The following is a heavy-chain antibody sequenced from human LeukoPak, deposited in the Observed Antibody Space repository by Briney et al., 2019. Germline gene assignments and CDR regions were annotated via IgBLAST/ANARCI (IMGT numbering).Heavy chain of an antibody. CDR3: ARDQGQLEYYFDY. Sequence: GGSLRLSFSASGFNFYCYLMSWGRPAPGKGVGGVANIKQDGSEKYYVDSVKGRFTISRDNAKNSLYLQMNSLRAEDTAVYYCARDQGQLEYYFDYWGQGTLVTVSS. J-gene: IGHJ4*02. CDR1: GFNFYCYL. D-gene: IGHD6-6*01. CDR2: IKQDGSEK. V-gene: IGHV3-7*03.